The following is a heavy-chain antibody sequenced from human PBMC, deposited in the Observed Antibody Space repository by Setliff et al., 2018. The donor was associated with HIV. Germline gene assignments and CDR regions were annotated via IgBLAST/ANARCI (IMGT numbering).Heavy chain of an antibody. D-gene: IGHD3-10*01. J-gene: IGHJ5*02. CDR1: GYSFTDYY. CDR3: ARDLGSGRRWFDP. Sequence: GASVKVSCKASGYSFTDYYIHWVRQAPGQGLEWMGWINPKSDGTNYAQKFQGWITMTRDTSISTAYMELSRLRSDDTAVYYCARDLGSGRRWFDPWGQGTMVTVS. CDR2: INPKSDGT. V-gene: IGHV1-2*04.